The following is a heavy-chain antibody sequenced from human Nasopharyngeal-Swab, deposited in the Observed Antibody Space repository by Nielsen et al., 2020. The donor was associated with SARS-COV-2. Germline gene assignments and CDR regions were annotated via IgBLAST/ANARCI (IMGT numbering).Heavy chain of an antibody. CDR2: IYYSGST. D-gene: IGHD3-10*01. Sequence: SETLSLTCTVSGGSISSSSYYWGWIRQPPGKGLEWSGSIYYSGSTYYNPSLKSRVTISVDTSKNQFSLKLSSVTAADTAVYYCARGRGRGGIWNYYYYYMDVWGKGTTVTVSS. CDR3: ARGRGRGGIWNYYYYYMDV. V-gene: IGHV4-39*07. CDR1: GGSISSSSYY. J-gene: IGHJ6*03.